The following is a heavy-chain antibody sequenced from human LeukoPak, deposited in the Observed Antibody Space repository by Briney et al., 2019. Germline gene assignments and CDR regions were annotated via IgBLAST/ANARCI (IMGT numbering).Heavy chain of an antibody. V-gene: IGHV3-30*18. CDR3: AKDIGRGWYLLYFDY. J-gene: IGHJ4*02. CDR2: ISYDGSNK. CDR1: GFTFSSYG. D-gene: IGHD6-19*01. Sequence: GRSLGLSCAASGFTFSSYGMHWVRQAPGKGLEWVAVISYDGSNKYYADSVKGRFTISRDNSKNTLYLQMNSLRAEDTAVYYCAKDIGRGWYLLYFDYWGQGTLVTVSS.